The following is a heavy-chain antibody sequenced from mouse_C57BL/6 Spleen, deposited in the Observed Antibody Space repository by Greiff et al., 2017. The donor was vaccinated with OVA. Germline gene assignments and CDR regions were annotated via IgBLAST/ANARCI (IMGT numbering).Heavy chain of an antibody. CDR1: GFTFSDYY. D-gene: IGHD4-1*01. CDR3: ARLLGRGYFDV. V-gene: IGHV5-16*01. CDR2: INYDGSST. Sequence: EVKLVESEGGLVQPGSSMKLSCTASGFTFSDYYMAWVRQVPEKGLEWVANINYDGSSTYYLDSLKSRFIISRDNAKNILYLQMSSLKSEDTATYYCARLLGRGYFDVWGTGTTVTVSS. J-gene: IGHJ1*03.